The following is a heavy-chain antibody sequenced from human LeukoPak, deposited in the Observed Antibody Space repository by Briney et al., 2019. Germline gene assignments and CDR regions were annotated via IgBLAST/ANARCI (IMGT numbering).Heavy chain of an antibody. CDR1: GGSFSGYY. CDR3: ARAQPPGIAVAGTDY. D-gene: IGHD6-19*01. Sequence: PSETLSLTCAVYGGSFSGYYWSWIRQPPGKGLEWIGEINHSGSTNYNPSLKSRVTISVDTSKNQFSLKLSSVTAAHTAVYYCARAQPPGIAVAGTDYWGQGTLVTVSS. V-gene: IGHV4-34*01. J-gene: IGHJ4*02. CDR2: INHSGST.